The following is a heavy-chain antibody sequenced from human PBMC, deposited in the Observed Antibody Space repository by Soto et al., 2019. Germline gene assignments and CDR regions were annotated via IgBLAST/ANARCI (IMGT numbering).Heavy chain of an antibody. Sequence: GRSLRLSCAASGFTFSSYSMNWVRQAPGKGLEWVSSISSSSSYIYYADSVKGRFTISRDNAKNSLYLQMNSLRAEDTAVYYCARSSYGDYAASWFDPWGQGTLVTVSS. CDR2: ISSSSSYI. CDR3: ARSSYGDYAASWFDP. CDR1: GFTFSSYS. V-gene: IGHV3-21*01. J-gene: IGHJ5*02. D-gene: IGHD4-17*01.